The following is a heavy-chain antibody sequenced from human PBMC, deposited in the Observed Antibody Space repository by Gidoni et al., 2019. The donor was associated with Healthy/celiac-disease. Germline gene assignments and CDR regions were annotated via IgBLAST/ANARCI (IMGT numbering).Heavy chain of an antibody. CDR2: IYYSGST. D-gene: IGHD1-26*01. J-gene: IGHJ4*02. CDR3: ARVRYGGYCFDY. V-gene: IGHV4-61*01. Sequence: QVQLQESGPGLVKPSETMSLTCTVSGGSVSSGSYYWSLIRQPPGKGLEWIGYIYYSGSTNYNPSLKSRVTISVDTSKNQFSLKLSSVTAADTAVYYCARVRYGGYCFDYWGQGTLVTVSS. CDR1: GGSVSSGSYY.